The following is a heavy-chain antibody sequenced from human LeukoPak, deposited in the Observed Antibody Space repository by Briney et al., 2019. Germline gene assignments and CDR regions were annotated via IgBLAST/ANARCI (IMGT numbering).Heavy chain of an antibody. V-gene: IGHV3-21*01. D-gene: IGHD5-12*01. J-gene: IGHJ4*02. CDR1: GFTFSSYS. CDR3: ARDYEIY. CDR2: ISSSSSYI. Sequence: GGSLTLSCAASGFTFSSYSMNWVRQAPGKGLEWVSSISSSSSYIYYGDSVKGRFTISRDNAKDSLYLQMNSLRAEDTAVYYCARDYEIYWGQGTLVTVSS.